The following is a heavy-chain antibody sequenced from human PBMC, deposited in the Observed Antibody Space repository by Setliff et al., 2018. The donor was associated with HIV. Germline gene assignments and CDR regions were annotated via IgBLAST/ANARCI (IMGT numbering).Heavy chain of an antibody. Sequence: VASVKVSCKASGGSFRNYAINWVRQAPGQGLEWMGGIIPLLGTPNYAHKFQGRVTITADKYSSTVYMELSSLRSEDSAVFYCAGDRSGIAVAAPDAFDVWGQGTMVTVSS. CDR3: AGDRSGIAVAAPDAFDV. D-gene: IGHD6-19*01. CDR2: IIPLLGTP. V-gene: IGHV1-69*06. CDR1: GGSFRNYA. J-gene: IGHJ3*01.